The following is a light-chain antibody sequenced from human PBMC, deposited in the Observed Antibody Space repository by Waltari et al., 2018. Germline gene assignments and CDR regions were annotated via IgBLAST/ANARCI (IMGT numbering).Light chain of an antibody. CDR2: WAS. CDR3: QQYYSTPPT. V-gene: IGKV4-1*01. Sequence: DIVMTQSPDSLAVSLGERVTINCKSSQSVLYSSNNKNYLAWYQQKPGQPPKLLIYWASTRESGVPDRFSGSGSGTDFTLTISSLQAEDVAVYYCQQYYSTPPTFGGGTKVGIK. J-gene: IGKJ4*01. CDR1: QSVLYSSNNKNY.